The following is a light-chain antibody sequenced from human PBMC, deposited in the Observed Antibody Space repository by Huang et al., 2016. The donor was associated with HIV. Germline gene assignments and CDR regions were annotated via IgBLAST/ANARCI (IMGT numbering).Light chain of an antibody. CDR1: QAINDY. V-gene: IGKV1-33*01. J-gene: IGKJ2*01. CDR2: DAS. Sequence: DIQMTQSPSSLSASVGDRVTITCQASQAINDYLNWYQHRPGKAPKLLIYDASNLETGVPSRFSGTGFGTDFTFTISSLQPEDIATYYCQHYDNLPMYTFGQRTKLEIK. CDR3: QHYDNLPMYT.